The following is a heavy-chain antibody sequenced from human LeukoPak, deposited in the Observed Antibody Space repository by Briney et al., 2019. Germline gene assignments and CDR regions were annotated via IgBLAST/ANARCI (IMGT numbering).Heavy chain of an antibody. D-gene: IGHD3-16*01. J-gene: IGHJ4*02. Sequence: GGSLRLSCAASGFTFSSYGMHWVRQAPGKGLEWVAVISYDGSNKYYADSVKGRFTISGDNSKNTLYLQMNSLRAEDTAVYYCAKGFDYDAEIDYWGQGTLVTVSS. CDR1: GFTFSSYG. V-gene: IGHV3-30*18. CDR3: AKGFDYDAEIDY. CDR2: ISYDGSNK.